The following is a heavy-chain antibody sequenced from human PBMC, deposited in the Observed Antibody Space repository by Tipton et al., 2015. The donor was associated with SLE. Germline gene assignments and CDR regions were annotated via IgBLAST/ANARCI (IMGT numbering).Heavy chain of an antibody. J-gene: IGHJ4*02. CDR3: ASLRTEYYYGSRADY. V-gene: IGHV4-34*01. CDR1: GGSFGGYY. D-gene: IGHD3-10*01. Sequence: TLSLTCAVYGGSFGGYYWSWIRQPPGKGLEWIGEINHSGSTNYNPSLKSRVTISVDTSKNQFSLKLSSVTAADTAVYYCASLRTEYYYGSRADYWGQGTLVTVSS. CDR2: INHSGST.